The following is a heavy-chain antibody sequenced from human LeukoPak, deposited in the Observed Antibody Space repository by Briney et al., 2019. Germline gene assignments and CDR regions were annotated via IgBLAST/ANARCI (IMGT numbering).Heavy chain of an antibody. CDR3: AKPSNYYGSATDAFDF. CDR1: GGSMTAYY. J-gene: IGHJ3*01. Sequence: SETLSLTCTVSGGSMTAYYWTWIRQPAGKGLEWIGRIYSSGSTNYNPSLESRVTMSVDTSKNQFSLKLNSVTAADTAVYYCAKPSNYYGSATDAFDFWGQGTMVTVSS. V-gene: IGHV4-4*07. D-gene: IGHD3-10*01. CDR2: IYSSGST.